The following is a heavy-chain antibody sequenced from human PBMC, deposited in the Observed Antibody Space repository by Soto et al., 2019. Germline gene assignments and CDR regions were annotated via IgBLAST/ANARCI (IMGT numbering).Heavy chain of an antibody. J-gene: IGHJ1*01. Sequence: QAQLQESGPGLVKPSETLSLTCTVSGGSISSYYWSWIRQPPGKGLEWIGYIYYSGSTNYNPSLKSRVTISVDTSKNQFSLKLSSVTAADTAVYYCARGGDYIWGSYRSDFQHWGQGTLVTVSS. D-gene: IGHD3-16*02. CDR1: GGSISSYY. CDR3: ARGGDYIWGSYRSDFQH. CDR2: IYYSGST. V-gene: IGHV4-59*01.